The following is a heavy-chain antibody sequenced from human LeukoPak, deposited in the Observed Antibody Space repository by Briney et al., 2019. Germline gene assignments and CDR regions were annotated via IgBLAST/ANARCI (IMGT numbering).Heavy chain of an antibody. J-gene: IGHJ4*02. CDR2: IYSGGST. D-gene: IGHD3-10*01. V-gene: IGHV3-53*01. CDR3: AREGRLGPFDY. CDR1: GFAVSSNY. Sequence: GGSLRLSCAASGFAVSSNYMSWVRQAPGKGLEWVSVIYSGGSTYYADSVKGRFTISRDNSRNTLYLQMNSLRAEDTAVYYCAREGRLGPFDYWGQGTLVTVSS.